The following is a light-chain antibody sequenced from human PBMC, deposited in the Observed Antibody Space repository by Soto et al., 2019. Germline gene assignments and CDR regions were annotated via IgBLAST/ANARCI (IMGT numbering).Light chain of an antibody. V-gene: IGKV4-1*01. Sequence: DIVMTQSPDSQAVSLGERATINCKSSQSILYSSNNRNYLAWYQQKPGQPPKVVIYWETTRESGVPDRFSGSGSGTDFTLTINNLQAEDVAVYYCQQYYSTPFTFGPGTKVEI. J-gene: IGKJ3*01. CDR2: WET. CDR1: QSILYSSNNRNY. CDR3: QQYYSTPFT.